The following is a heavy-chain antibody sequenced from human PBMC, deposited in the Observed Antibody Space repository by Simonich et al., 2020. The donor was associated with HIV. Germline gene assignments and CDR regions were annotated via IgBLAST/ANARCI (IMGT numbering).Heavy chain of an antibody. CDR2: ISYDGSNK. CDR3: ASGGSISSVWADDY. CDR1: GFTFSSYA. D-gene: IGHD3-16*01. J-gene: IGHJ4*02. V-gene: IGHV3-30*07. Sequence: QVQLVESGGGVVQPGRSLRLFCAASGFTFSSYAMHWVRQAPGKGLEWVAVISYDGSNKYYADSVKGRFTISRDKSKNTLYLQMNSLRAEDTAVYYCASGGSISSVWADDYWGQGTLVTVSS.